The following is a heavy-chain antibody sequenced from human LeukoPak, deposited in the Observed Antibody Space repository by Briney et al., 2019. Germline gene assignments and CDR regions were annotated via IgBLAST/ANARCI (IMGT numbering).Heavy chain of an antibody. J-gene: IGHJ4*02. Sequence: GGSLRLSCAASGFTFSNYGMHWVRQAPGKGLEWVAVTWYDGSNEYYADSVKGRFTISRDNSKNTMYLQMNSLRAEDTAVYYCAREVTGSFDYWVQGTLVTVSS. CDR1: GFTFSNYG. V-gene: IGHV3-33*01. CDR2: TWYDGSNE. D-gene: IGHD3-9*01. CDR3: AREVTGSFDY.